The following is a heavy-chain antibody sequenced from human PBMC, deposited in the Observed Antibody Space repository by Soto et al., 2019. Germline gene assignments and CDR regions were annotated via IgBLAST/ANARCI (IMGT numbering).Heavy chain of an antibody. CDR2: IYYSGST. CDR1: GGSISIGGYY. Sequence: QVQLQESGPGLVKPSQTLSLTCTVSGGSISIGGYYWSCLRQPPGNGLEWIGYIYYSGSTYYNWSLKIRVTISVDVSNNLCSRKLISVTAADTALYYCAGDSIGYYSKSYYYFYGMDVWGQVTTVTVSS. V-gene: IGHV4-31*03. D-gene: IGHD3-22*01. J-gene: IGHJ6*02. CDR3: AGDSIGYYSKSYYYFYGMDV.